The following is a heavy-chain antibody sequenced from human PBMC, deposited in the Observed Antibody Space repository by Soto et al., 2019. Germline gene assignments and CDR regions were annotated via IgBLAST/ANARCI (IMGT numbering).Heavy chain of an antibody. CDR3: ARRGSSSGGRAY. J-gene: IGHJ4*02. CDR2: ISAYNGNT. D-gene: IGHD6-6*01. V-gene: IGHV1-18*01. CDR1: GYTFTNFG. Sequence: ASVKVSCKASGYTFTNFGISWVRQAPGQGLEWMGWISAYNGNTNYAQNFQGRVTMTTDTSTSTAYMELRSLRSDDTAVYYCARRGSSSGGRAYWGQGTLVTVSS.